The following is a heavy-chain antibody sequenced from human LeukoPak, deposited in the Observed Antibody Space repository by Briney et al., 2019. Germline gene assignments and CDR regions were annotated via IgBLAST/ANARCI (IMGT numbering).Heavy chain of an antibody. CDR2: ISSSSSTI. J-gene: IGHJ4*02. D-gene: IGHD2-15*01. CDR3: ARDHLYCSGGSCYFDY. CDR1: GFTFSSYS. Sequence: GGSLRPSCAASGFTFSSYSMNWVRQAPGKGLEWVSYISSSSSTIYYADSVKGRFTISRDNAKNSLYLQMNSLRAEDTAVYYCARDHLYCSGGSCYFDYWGQGTLVTVSS. V-gene: IGHV3-48*01.